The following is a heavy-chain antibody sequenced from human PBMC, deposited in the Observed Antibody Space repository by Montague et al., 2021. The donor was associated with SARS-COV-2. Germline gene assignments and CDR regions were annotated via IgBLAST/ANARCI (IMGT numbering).Heavy chain of an antibody. J-gene: IGHJ6*03. V-gene: IGHV4-31*03. CDR3: ASTYGGNLGYYYYHMDV. Sequence: SQTLSLTCSVSGGSISSGGYYWSWIRQHPGKGLEWIGYIYYSGSTYYNPSLKSRVTISVDTSKNQFSLKLSSVTAADTAVYYCASTYGGNLGYYYYHMDVWGKGTTVTVSS. CDR2: IYYSGST. D-gene: IGHD4-23*01. CDR1: GGSISSGGYY.